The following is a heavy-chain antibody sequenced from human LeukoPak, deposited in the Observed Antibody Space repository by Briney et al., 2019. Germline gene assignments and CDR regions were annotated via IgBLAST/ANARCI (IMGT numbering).Heavy chain of an antibody. CDR2: TYYRSKWYN. D-gene: IGHD6-19*01. CDR3: ARDLGNTGWYTFDY. V-gene: IGHV6-1*01. CDR1: GDSVSSNNGA. J-gene: IGHJ4*02. Sequence: SQTLSLTCDISGDSVSSNNGAWNWIRQSPSRGLEWLGRTYYRSKWYNDYAGSLNGRITISTDTSKNQFFLHLNSVTPEDTAVYYCARDLGNTGWYTFDYWGQGILVTVSS.